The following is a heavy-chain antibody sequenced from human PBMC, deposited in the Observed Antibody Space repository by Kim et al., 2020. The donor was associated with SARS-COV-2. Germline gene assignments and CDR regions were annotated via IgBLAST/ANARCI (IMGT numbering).Heavy chain of an antibody. CDR2: IYYSGST. D-gene: IGHD3-16*02. CDR3: ARARVGATFGGVIGSVNFDY. J-gene: IGHJ4*02. CDR1: GGSISSYY. Sequence: SETLSLTCTVSGGSISSYYWSWIRQPPGKGLEWIGYIYYSGSTNYNPSLKSRVTISVDTSKNQFSLKLSSVTAADTAVYYCARARVGATFGGVIGSVNFDYWGQGTLVTVSS. V-gene: IGHV4-59*13.